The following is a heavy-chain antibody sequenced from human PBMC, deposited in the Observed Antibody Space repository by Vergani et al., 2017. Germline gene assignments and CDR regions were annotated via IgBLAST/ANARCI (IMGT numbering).Heavy chain of an antibody. J-gene: IGHJ2*01. V-gene: IGHV3-9*01. CDR3: VKDRAASGNYWYFYL. D-gene: IGHD6-13*01. Sequence: EVQLVESGGGLVQPGRSLRLSCAASGFTFDDYAMHWVRQAPGKGLEWVSGINWNSDSIAYADSVKGRFTISRDNAKNSLYLQMNSLRAEDTALYYCVKDRAASGNYWYFYLWRRGTLVTVSS. CDR1: GFTFDDYA. CDR2: INWNSDSI.